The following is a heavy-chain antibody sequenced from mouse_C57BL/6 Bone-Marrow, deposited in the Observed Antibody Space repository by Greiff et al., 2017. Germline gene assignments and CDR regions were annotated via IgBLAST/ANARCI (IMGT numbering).Heavy chain of an antibody. J-gene: IGHJ2*01. V-gene: IGHV14-4*01. Sequence: VQLQQSGAELVRPGASVKLSCTASGFNIKDDYMHWVKQRPEQGLEWIGWIDPENGDTAYASKFQGKATITADPSSNTAYLQLSSLTSEDTAVYYCTTSGYDDRGQGTTLTVSS. D-gene: IGHD2-2*01. CDR1: GFNIKDDY. CDR3: TTSGYDD. CDR2: IDPENGDT.